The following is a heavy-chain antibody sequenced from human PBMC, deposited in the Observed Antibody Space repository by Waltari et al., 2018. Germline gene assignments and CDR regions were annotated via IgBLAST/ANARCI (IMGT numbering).Heavy chain of an antibody. J-gene: IGHJ5*02. V-gene: IGHV4-34*02. CDR2: INNGGVT. CDR3: ARGGVPDYYGSGSPYRNWFDP. Sequence: QVHLKQWGAGTLKPSDTLSLTCGVHGGSFSGYHWTLVRQSPGKGLAWIGEINNGGVTNYSPSLKSRVTISVDASKNEFSLFVRSVTAADTAVYYCARGGVPDYYGSGSPYRNWFDPWGQGTLVTVSS. CDR1: GGSFSGYH. D-gene: IGHD3-10*01.